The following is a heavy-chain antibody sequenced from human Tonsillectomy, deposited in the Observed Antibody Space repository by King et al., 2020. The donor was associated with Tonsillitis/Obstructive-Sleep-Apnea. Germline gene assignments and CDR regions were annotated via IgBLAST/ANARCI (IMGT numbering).Heavy chain of an antibody. CDR2: IYYSGST. J-gene: IGHJ4*02. D-gene: IGHD5-18*01. CDR3: AKGSTGGHSYGYYFDY. V-gene: IGHV4-59*01. CDR1: GGSISSYY. Sequence: VQLQESGPGLVKPSETLSLTCTVSGGSISSYYWSWIRQPPGKGLEWVGYIYYSGSTNYNPSLTSRVTISVDTSKNHFSLNLSSVTAADTAAYYCAKGSTGGHSYGYYFDYWVQGTLVTVSS.